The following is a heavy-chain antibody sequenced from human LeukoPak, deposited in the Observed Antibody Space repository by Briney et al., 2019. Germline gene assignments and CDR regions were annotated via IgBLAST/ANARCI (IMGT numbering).Heavy chain of an antibody. V-gene: IGHV3-21*01. CDR2: IGPTGTDR. CDR1: GFTFSSCG. D-gene: IGHD1-14*01. Sequence: KPGGSLRLSCAASGFTFSSCGFNWVRQAPGKGLEWVSSIGPTGTDRYYADSVRGRFTIPRDNAKNSMYLQVDSLRDEDTAVYYCATETIGRHYDYWGQGTLLTVSS. CDR3: ATETIGRHYDY. J-gene: IGHJ4*02.